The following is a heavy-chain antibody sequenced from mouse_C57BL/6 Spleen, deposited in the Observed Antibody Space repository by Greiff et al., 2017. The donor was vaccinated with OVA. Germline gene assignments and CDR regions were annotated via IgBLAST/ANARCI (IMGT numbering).Heavy chain of an antibody. CDR1: GYTFTDYY. CDR2: INPNNGGT. Sequence: VQLQQSGPELVKPGASVKISCKASGYTFTDYYMNWVKQSHGKSLEWIGDINPNNGGTSYNQKFKGKATLTVAKSSSTAYMELRSLTSEDSAVYYCARGTLSYFDYWGQGTTLTVSS. V-gene: IGHV1-26*01. CDR3: ARGTLSYFDY. D-gene: IGHD2-14*01. J-gene: IGHJ2*01.